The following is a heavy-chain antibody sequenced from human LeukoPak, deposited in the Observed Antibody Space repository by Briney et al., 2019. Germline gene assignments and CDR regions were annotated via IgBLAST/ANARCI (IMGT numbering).Heavy chain of an antibody. CDR3: ARDPPICSSTSCHPYGMDV. CDR1: GGSISSGGYY. CDR2: IYYSGST. J-gene: IGHJ6*04. Sequence: KPSHTLSLTCTVSGGSISSGGYYWSWIRQHPGKGLEWIGYIYYSGSTYYNPSLKSRVTISVDTSKNQFSLKLSSVTAADTAVYYCARDPPICSSTSCHPYGMDVWGKGTTVTVSS. V-gene: IGHV4-31*03. D-gene: IGHD2-2*01.